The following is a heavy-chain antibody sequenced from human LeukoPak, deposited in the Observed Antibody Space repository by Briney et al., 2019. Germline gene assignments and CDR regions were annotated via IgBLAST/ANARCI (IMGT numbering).Heavy chain of an antibody. CDR1: GFTFSSYG. CDR2: ISYDGSNT. J-gene: IGHJ4*02. CDR3: AKDPSSGWYEAQFDY. V-gene: IGHV3-30*18. D-gene: IGHD6-19*01. Sequence: PGRSLRRSCAASGFTFSSYGMHWVRQAPGKGLEWVAVISYDGSNTYYVDSVKGRFTISRDNSKNTLYLQMNSLRGEDTAIYYCAKDPSSGWYEAQFDYWGQGTLVTVSS.